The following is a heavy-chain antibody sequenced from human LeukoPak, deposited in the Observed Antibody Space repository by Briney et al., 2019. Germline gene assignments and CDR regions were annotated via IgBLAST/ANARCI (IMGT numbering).Heavy chain of an antibody. CDR2: IYHSGST. CDR1: GGSISSGGYS. J-gene: IGHJ4*02. V-gene: IGHV4-30-2*01. Sequence: PSETLSLTCAVSGGSISSGGYSWSWIRQPPGKGLEWIGYIYHSGSTYYNPSLKSRVTISVDRSKNQFSLKLSSVTAADTAVYYCARAYVDYDSSGYYFFDYWGQGTLVTVSS. D-gene: IGHD3-22*01. CDR3: ARAYVDYDSSGYYFFDY.